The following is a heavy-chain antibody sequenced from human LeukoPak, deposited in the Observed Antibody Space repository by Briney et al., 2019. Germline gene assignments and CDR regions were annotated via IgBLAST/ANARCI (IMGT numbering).Heavy chain of an antibody. CDR1: GGSISSYY. CDR3: ARGGGDIVVVPAAKGHFDY. D-gene: IGHD2-2*01. CDR2: IYYSGST. J-gene: IGHJ4*02. Sequence: SETLSLTCTVSGGSISSYYWSWIRQPPGKGLEWIGYIYYSGSTNYNPSLKSRVTISVDTSKNQFSLKLSSVTAADTAAYYCARGGGDIVVVPAAKGHFDYWGQGTLVTVSS. V-gene: IGHV4-59*01.